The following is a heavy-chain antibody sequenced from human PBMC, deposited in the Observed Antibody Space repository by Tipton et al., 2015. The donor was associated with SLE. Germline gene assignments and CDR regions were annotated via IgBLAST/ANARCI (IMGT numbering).Heavy chain of an antibody. J-gene: IGHJ3*02. V-gene: IGHV4-38-2*02. CDR3: ARDHRIAAADRGGAFDI. CDR2: IYHSGST. CDR1: GYSISSGYY. D-gene: IGHD6-13*01. Sequence: TLSLTCAVSGYSISSGYYWGWFRPPPGKGLEWIGSIYHSGSTYYNPSLKSRVTISVDTSKNQFSLKLSSVTAVDTAVYYCARDHRIAAADRGGAFDIWGQGTMVTVAS.